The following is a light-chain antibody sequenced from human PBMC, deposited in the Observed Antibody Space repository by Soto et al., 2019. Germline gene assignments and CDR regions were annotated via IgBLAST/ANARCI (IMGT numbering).Light chain of an antibody. CDR1: QNIGTN. CDR2: GAS. J-gene: IGKJ1*01. V-gene: IGKV3-20*01. Sequence: EIVMTQSPATLSVAPGERATLSCRASQNIGTNLAWYQQKPGQVPRLLIYGASNRATGIPDRFSGSGSGTDFTLTISRLEPEDFAVYYCQQYGSSGTFGQGTKVDIK. CDR3: QQYGSSGT.